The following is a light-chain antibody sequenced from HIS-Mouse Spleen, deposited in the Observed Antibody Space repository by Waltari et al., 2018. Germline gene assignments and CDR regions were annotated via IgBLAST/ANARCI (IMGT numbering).Light chain of an antibody. CDR1: QSVSSN. CDR3: QQYNNWPWT. CDR2: GAS. Sequence: EIVMTQSPATLSVSPGERATLSCRASQSVSSNLAWYQQKPGQAPRLLIYGASTRATGITARFSGSGSGTEFTLTISRMQSEDFAVYYCQQYNNWPWTFGQGTKVEIK. V-gene: IGKV3-15*01. J-gene: IGKJ1*01.